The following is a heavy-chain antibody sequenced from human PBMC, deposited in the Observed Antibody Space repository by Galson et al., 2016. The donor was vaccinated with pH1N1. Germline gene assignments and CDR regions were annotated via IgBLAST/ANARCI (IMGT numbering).Heavy chain of an antibody. CDR3: AKDLFDAAGAPFEH. Sequence: SLRLSCAASGFTFSNYAMSWVRQAPGKGLEWVAGISGSGRDTYYADSVKGRFTISRDNSHNTLYLQMDSLRAEDTALYYCAKDLFDAAGAPFEHWGQGALVTVSS. J-gene: IGHJ4*02. CDR2: ISGSGRDT. CDR1: GFTFSNYA. D-gene: IGHD1-26*01. V-gene: IGHV3-23*01.